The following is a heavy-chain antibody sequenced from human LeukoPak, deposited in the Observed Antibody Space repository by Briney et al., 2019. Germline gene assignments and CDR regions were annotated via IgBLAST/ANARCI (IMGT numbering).Heavy chain of an antibody. Sequence: GASVKVSCKASGYTFTGYYMHWVRQAPGQGLEWMGWINPNSGGTNYAQKFQGRVTMTRDTSISTAYMELSRLRSDDTAVYYCARGSIVGATDDFDYWGQGTLVTVSS. CDR2: INPNSGGT. V-gene: IGHV1-2*02. D-gene: IGHD1-26*01. J-gene: IGHJ4*02. CDR3: ARGSIVGATDDFDY. CDR1: GYTFTGYY.